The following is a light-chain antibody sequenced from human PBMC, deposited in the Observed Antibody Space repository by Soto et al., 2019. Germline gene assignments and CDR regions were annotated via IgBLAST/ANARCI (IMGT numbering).Light chain of an antibody. CDR2: DVS. J-gene: IGLJ1*01. CDR1: SSDVGGYNY. CDR3: SSYTSSSTLLYV. V-gene: IGLV2-14*01. Sequence: QSVLTQPASVSGSPGQSITISCTGTSSDVGGYNYVSWYQQHPGKAPKLMIYDVSNRPSGGSNRFSGSKSGNTASLTISGLQAEDEADYYCSSYTSSSTLLYVFGTGTKLTVL.